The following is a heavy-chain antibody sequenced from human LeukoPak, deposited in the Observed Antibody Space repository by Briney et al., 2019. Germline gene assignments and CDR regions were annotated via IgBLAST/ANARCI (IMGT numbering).Heavy chain of an antibody. CDR2: ISGSGDST. J-gene: IGHJ4*02. CDR1: GFTFSTYP. V-gene: IGHV3-23*01. D-gene: IGHD3-22*01. CDR3: ARDRGRYYDSRGFYWGYYFDS. Sequence: GGSLRLSCAASGFTFSTYPVIWVRQAPGKGREWVSTISGSGDSTYYADSVKGRFTISRDNSKDTLYLQMGSVRVDDTAVDYCARDRGRYYDSRGFYWGYYFDSWGQGILVTVST.